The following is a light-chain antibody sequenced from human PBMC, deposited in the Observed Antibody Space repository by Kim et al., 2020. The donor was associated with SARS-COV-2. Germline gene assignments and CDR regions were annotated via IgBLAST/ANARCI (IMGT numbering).Light chain of an antibody. Sequence: RGTCACTGRTTSNEACSALPGYQHLPGTAPKLLIYGNKDRPSGVPARFSGSKSGTSASLAITGLQADDEADYYCQSYDSSLSSWVFGGGTQLTVL. CDR2: GNK. V-gene: IGLV1-40*01. J-gene: IGLJ3*02. CDR1: TTSNEACSA. CDR3: QSYDSSLSSWV.